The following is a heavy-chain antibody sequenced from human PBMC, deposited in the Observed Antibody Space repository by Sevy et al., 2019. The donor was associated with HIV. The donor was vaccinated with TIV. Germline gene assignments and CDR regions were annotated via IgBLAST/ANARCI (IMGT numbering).Heavy chain of an antibody. CDR3: VGGSYSSGWYFDY. CDR1: GFTFSGSA. Sequence: GGSLRLSCAASGFTFSGSAMHCVRQASGKGLEWVGRIRNKANSSATAYAASVKGRFTISRDDSKNTAYLQMNSLKTEDTAVYYCVGGSYSSGWYFDYWGQGTLVTVSS. D-gene: IGHD6-19*01. CDR2: IRNKANSSAT. J-gene: IGHJ4*02. V-gene: IGHV3-73*01.